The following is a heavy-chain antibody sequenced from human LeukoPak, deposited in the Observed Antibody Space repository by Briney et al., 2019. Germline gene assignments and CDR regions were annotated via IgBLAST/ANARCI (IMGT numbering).Heavy chain of an antibody. CDR1: GFTFSNYG. D-gene: IGHD3-10*01. J-gene: IGHJ4*02. Sequence: PGGSLRLACVASGFTFSNYGIHWVRQAPGKVLEWVAFIRFYGSNKYYADSVKGRFTISRDNSKNTLFLQMSSLTADDTAVYYCPTPSSLRYGSGSPDYWGQGTLVTVSS. CDR3: PTPSSLRYGSGSPDY. V-gene: IGHV3-30*02. CDR2: IRFYGSNK.